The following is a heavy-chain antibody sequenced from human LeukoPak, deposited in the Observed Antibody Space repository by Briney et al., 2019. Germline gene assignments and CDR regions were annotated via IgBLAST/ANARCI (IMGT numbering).Heavy chain of an antibody. D-gene: IGHD6-13*01. V-gene: IGHV4-4*09. CDR1: GGSISSYY. Sequence: SETLSLTCTVSGGSISSYYWSWIRQPPGKGLEWFGYIYTSGSTNYNPSLKSRVTISVDTSKNQFSLKLSSVTAADTAVYYCARHREGIAAAMSWFDPWGQGTLVTVSS. CDR2: IYTSGST. CDR3: ARHREGIAAAMSWFDP. J-gene: IGHJ5*02.